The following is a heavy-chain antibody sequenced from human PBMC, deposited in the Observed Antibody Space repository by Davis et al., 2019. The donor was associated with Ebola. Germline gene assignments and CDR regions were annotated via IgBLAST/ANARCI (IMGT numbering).Heavy chain of an antibody. CDR1: GDSISSNYW. Sequence: MPSETLSLTCAVSGDSISSNYWWTWVRQSPGKGLEWIGEIFHTGSINYEPSLKGRVTISVDKSKNQFSLKLSSVTAADTAAYYCARDQLYSTSRPRFVDPWGQGTLVTVSS. CDR2: IFHTGSI. D-gene: IGHD6-13*01. CDR3: ARDQLYSTSRPRFVDP. V-gene: IGHV4-4*02. J-gene: IGHJ5*02.